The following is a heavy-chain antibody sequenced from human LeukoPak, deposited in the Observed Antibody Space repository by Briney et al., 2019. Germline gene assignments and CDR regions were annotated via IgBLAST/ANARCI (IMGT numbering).Heavy chain of an antibody. CDR1: GFTFSSYS. J-gene: IGHJ6*03. Sequence: KTWGSLRLSCAASGFTFSSYSMNWVRQAPGKGLEWVSSISSSSSYIYYADSVKGRFTISRDNAKNSLYLQMNSLRAEDTAVYYCARGEDYDYYYMDVWGKGTTVTISS. CDR2: ISSSSSYI. CDR3: ARGEDYDYYYMDV. V-gene: IGHV3-21*01.